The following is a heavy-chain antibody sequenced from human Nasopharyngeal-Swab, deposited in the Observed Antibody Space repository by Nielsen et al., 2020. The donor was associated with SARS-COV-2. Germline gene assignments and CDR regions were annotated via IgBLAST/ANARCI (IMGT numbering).Heavy chain of an antibody. V-gene: IGHV3-9*01. J-gene: IGHJ1*01. CDR1: GFTFDDYA. CDR3: AKDQGIAVAGPTRGKYFQH. Sequence: SLKISCAASGFTFDDYAMHWVRQAPGKGLEWVSGISWNSGSIGYADSVKGRFTISRDNSKNTLYLQMNSLRAEDTAVYYCAKDQGIAVAGPTRGKYFQHWGQGTLVTVSS. CDR2: ISWNSGSI. D-gene: IGHD6-19*01.